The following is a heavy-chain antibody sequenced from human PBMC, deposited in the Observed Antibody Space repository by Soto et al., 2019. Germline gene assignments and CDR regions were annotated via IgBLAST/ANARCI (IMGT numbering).Heavy chain of an antibody. V-gene: IGHV1-69*19. CDR2: IMPVFPTP. D-gene: IGHD6-25*01. J-gene: IGHJ6*01. CDR3: ARDKDRQHLGGNYYYTMDV. Sequence: QVPLVQSGADLKKPGSSAKFSCKTDGGTFRTYAISWVRQAPGQGLEWMGGIMPVFPTPDYAQKLQGRDTITADESKGTAYMERSSLRLEDTTVYYCARDKDRQHLGGNYYYTMDVWGQGTTVTVSS. CDR1: GGTFRTYA.